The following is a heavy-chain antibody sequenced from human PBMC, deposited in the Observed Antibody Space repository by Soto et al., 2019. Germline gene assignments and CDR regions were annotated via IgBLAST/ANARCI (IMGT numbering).Heavy chain of an antibody. V-gene: IGHV3-30*18. CDR2: ISYDGSNK. CDR3: AKTARPYGGYYYGMDV. Sequence: QPGGSLRLSCAASGFTFSSYGMHWVRQAPGKGLEWVAVISYDGSNKYYADSVKGRFTISRDNSKNTLYLQMNSLRAEDTAVYYCAKTARPYGGYYYGMDVWGQGTTVTVSS. J-gene: IGHJ6*02. D-gene: IGHD6-6*01. CDR1: GFTFSSYG.